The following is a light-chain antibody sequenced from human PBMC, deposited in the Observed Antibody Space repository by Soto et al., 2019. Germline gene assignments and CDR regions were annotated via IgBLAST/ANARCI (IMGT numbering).Light chain of an antibody. V-gene: IGLV1-44*01. CDR3: AAWDDRLKTYV. J-gene: IGLJ1*01. Sequence: QSALSQPPSTSGTPGQSVTISSSGSSSNIGSNPVNWYQQVPGAAPKLLIYNNDKRPSGVPDRFSGSKSGTSASLTSRGLQSEDEADYYCAAWDDRLKTYVFGTGTKVTVL. CDR2: NND. CDR1: SSNIGSNP.